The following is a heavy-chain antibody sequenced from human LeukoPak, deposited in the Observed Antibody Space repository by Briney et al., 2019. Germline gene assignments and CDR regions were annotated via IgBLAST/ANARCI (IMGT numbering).Heavy chain of an antibody. CDR1: GGSFSGYY. J-gene: IGHJ3*02. V-gene: IGHV4-34*01. D-gene: IGHD6-13*01. CDR3: ARRESIAAAPDAFDI. Sequence: SETLSLTCAVYGGSFSGYYWSWIRQPPGKGLEWIGEINHSGSTNYDPSLKSRVTISVDTSKNQFSLKLSSVTAADTAVYYCARRESIAAAPDAFDIWGQGTMVTVSS. CDR2: INHSGST.